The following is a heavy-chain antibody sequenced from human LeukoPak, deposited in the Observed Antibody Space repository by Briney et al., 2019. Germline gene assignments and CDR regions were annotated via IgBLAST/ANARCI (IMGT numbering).Heavy chain of an antibody. Sequence: GASVKVSCKASGYTFTSYYMHWVRQAPGQGLEWMGIINPSGGSTSYAQKFQGRVTMTRDTSTSTVYMELSSLRSEDTAVYYCASLHYDFWRGEAFDIWGQGTMVTVSS. CDR2: INPSGGST. V-gene: IGHV1-46*01. CDR1: GYTFTSYY. CDR3: ASLHYDFWRGEAFDI. D-gene: IGHD3-3*01. J-gene: IGHJ3*02.